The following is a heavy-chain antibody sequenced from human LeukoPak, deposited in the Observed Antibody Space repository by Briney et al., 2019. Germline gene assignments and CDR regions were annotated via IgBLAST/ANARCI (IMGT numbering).Heavy chain of an antibody. CDR2: INWNGGST. CDR3: AAYYYGSGSCGQFDY. Sequence: GGSLRLSCAASGFTFDDYGMSWVRQAPGKGLEWVSGINWNGGSTGYADSVKGRFTISRDNAKHSLYLQMNSLRAEDTGFYYCAAYYYGSGSCGQFDYWGQGTLVTVSS. V-gene: IGHV3-20*04. J-gene: IGHJ4*02. CDR1: GFTFDDYG. D-gene: IGHD3-10*01.